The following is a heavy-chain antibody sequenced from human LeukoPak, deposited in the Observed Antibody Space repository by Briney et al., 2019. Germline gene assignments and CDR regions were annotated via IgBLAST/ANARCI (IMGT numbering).Heavy chain of an antibody. V-gene: IGHV3-9*01. Sequence: PGGSLRLSCAASGFTFDDYAMHWVRQAPGKGLEWVSGISWNSGSIGYADSVKGRFTISRDNAKNSLYLQMNSLRAEDTAVYYCAPPASVAGTKWGQGTLVTVSS. D-gene: IGHD6-19*01. CDR2: ISWNSGSI. J-gene: IGHJ4*02. CDR3: APPASVAGTK. CDR1: GFTFDDYA.